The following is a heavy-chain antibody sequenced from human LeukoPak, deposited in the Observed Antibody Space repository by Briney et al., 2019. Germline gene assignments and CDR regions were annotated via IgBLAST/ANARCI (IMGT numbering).Heavy chain of an antibody. CDR1: GYSFTSGHY. D-gene: IGHD2-2*01. CDR2: IYHTGST. Sequence: SENLSLTCSVSGYSFTSGHYWGWIRQPPGKGLEWIGNIYHTGSTHYNPSLKSRVTISVDTSKNQFSLKLSSVTAADTAVYYCARYCSSTSCILRGFDYWGQGTLVTVSS. CDR3: ARYCSSTSCILRGFDY. J-gene: IGHJ4*02. V-gene: IGHV4-38-2*01.